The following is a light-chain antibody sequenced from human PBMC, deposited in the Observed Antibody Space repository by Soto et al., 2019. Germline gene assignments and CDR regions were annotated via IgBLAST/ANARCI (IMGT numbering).Light chain of an antibody. CDR2: DAS. Sequence: DIQMTQSPSTLSASVGDRVTITCRASQSISDWLAWYQQKPGEAPKLLIYDASGLESGVPSRFSGSGSGTEFTLTISSLQPDDFATYYCQQYNSDSLTFGGGTKVEIK. V-gene: IGKV1-5*01. CDR1: QSISDW. CDR3: QQYNSDSLT. J-gene: IGKJ4*01.